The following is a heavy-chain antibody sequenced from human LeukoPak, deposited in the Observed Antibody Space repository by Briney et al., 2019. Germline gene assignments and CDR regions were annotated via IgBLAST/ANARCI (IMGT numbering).Heavy chain of an antibody. CDR1: GYTLTELS. V-gene: IGHV1-24*01. CDR3: ATGPYYGSGRRDYYYYYMDV. CDR2: FNAEYDKR. Sequence: ASVKVSCKVSGYTLTELSVHWVRQAPGKGLEWMGNFNAEYDKRIYAQKFQGRVTMTEDTTTDTAYMEVRSLRFEDTAVYYCATGPYYGSGRRDYYYYYMDVWGKGTTVTVSS. J-gene: IGHJ6*03. D-gene: IGHD3-10*01.